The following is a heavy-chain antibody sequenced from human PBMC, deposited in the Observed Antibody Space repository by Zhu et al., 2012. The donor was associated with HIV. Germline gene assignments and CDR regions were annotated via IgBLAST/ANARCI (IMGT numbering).Heavy chain of an antibody. CDR2: IYYTGST. CDR3: ARYYCTTTCYYFDY. J-gene: IGHJ4*02. V-gene: IGHV4-59*11. CDR1: GGSTSGHY. Sequence: QVQLQESGPGLVKPSETLSLTCTVSGGSTSGHYWSWIRQPPGKGLEWIGYIYYTGSTNYNPSLKSRVTMSVDTSKNQFSLKLNSVTAADTAVYYCARYYCTTTCYYFDYWGQGRPGHRSP. D-gene: IGHD2-8*01.